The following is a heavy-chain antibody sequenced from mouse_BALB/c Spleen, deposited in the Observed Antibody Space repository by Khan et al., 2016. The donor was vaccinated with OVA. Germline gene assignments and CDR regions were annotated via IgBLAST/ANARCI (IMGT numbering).Heavy chain of an antibody. J-gene: IGHJ2*01. CDR2: IFPGNGNI. Sequence: QVQLQQSGTELLKPGTSVKLSCKASGYSFTNYDINWVRQRPEQGLEWIGWIFPGNGNIQYNETFKDKATLTIDKSSSTAYMRLSRVTYEDSGVYFCARGDAVKFDSWGQGTILTVSS. V-gene: IGHV1-75*01. CDR3: ARGDAVKFDS. CDR1: GYSFTNYD. D-gene: IGHD3-3*01.